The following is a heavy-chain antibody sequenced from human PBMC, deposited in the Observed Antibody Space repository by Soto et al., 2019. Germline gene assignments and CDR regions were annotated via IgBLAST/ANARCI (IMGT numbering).Heavy chain of an antibody. CDR2: ISYDGSNK. J-gene: IGHJ6*02. CDR3: AKDRGYDFWSGYYPPDGMDV. CDR1: GFTFSSYG. V-gene: IGHV3-30*18. Sequence: QVQLVESGGGVVQPGRSLRLSCAASGFTFSSYGMHWVRQAPGKGLEWVAVISYDGSNKYYADSVKGRFTISRDNSKNTLYLKMNSLRAEDTAVYYCAKDRGYDFWSGYYPPDGMDVWGQGTTVTVSS. D-gene: IGHD3-3*01.